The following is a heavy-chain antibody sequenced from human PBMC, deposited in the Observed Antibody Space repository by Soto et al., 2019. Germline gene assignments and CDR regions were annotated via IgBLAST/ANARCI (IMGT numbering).Heavy chain of an antibody. Sequence: SSETLSLTCTVTGDSISSRSYYWGWIRQPPGKGLEWIGRIYYSGRTYNNPSLRSRVSISIDTSKDQFSLKLKPVTAADTAMYFCARQRTSVVTQASFDVWGPGSLVTVSS. CDR1: GDSISSRSYY. J-gene: IGHJ4*02. CDR2: IYYSGRT. D-gene: IGHD2-21*02. V-gene: IGHV4-39*01. CDR3: ARQRTSVVTQASFDV.